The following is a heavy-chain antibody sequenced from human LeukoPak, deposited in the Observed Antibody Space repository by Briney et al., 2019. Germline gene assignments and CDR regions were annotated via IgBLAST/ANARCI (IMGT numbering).Heavy chain of an antibody. CDR2: IGASGGST. Sequence: GRSLRLSCAASGFTFSSYAMSWVRQAPGKGLDLVSGIGASGGSTYYADSVKGRFTISRDNSKNTLYLQMNSLRTEDTAVYYCAKAEGYDILTGLDYWGQGTLVTVSS. J-gene: IGHJ4*02. D-gene: IGHD3-9*01. CDR3: AKAEGYDILTGLDY. V-gene: IGHV3-23*01. CDR1: GFTFSSYA.